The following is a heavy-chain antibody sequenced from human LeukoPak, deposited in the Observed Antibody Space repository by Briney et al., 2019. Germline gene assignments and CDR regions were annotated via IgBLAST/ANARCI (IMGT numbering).Heavy chain of an antibody. V-gene: IGHV3-30-3*01. D-gene: IGHD4-17*01. CDR2: ISYDGSNK. J-gene: IGHJ4*02. CDR1: GFTFSSYA. Sequence: GRSLRLSCAASGFTFSSYAMHWVRQAPGKGLKWVAVISYDGSNKYHADSVKGRFTISRDNSKNTLYLQMNSLRAEDTAVYYCARDKGGLYGDYDWGQGTLVTVSS. CDR3: ARDKGGLYGDYD.